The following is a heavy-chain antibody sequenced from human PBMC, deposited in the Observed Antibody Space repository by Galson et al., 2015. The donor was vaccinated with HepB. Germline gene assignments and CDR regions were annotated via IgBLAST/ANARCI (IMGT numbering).Heavy chain of an antibody. Sequence: ETLSLSCTVSGGSISSSSYYWAWIRQPPGKGLEWIGSIYYSGSTYYNPSLKSRVTISLDTTKNQFSLKLSSVTAADTAVYYCARHVVDDYGDYGVWFDPWGQGTLVTVSS. CDR2: IYYSGST. V-gene: IGHV4-39*01. D-gene: IGHD4-17*01. CDR1: GGSISSSSYY. CDR3: ARHVVDDYGDYGVWFDP. J-gene: IGHJ5*02.